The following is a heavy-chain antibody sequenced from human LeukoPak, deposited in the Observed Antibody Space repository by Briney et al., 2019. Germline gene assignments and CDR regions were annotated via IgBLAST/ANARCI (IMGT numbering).Heavy chain of an antibody. CDR3: ARSHYDGSGYLTPADY. Sequence: SETLSLTCTVSGGSISSYYWSWIRQPPGKGLEWIGYIYYSGSSNYNPSLKSRVTISVDTSKNHFSLKLSSVTAADTAVYYCARSHYDGSGYLTPADYWGQGTLVTVSS. V-gene: IGHV4-59*01. CDR1: GGSISSYY. CDR2: IYYSGSS. D-gene: IGHD3-22*01. J-gene: IGHJ4*02.